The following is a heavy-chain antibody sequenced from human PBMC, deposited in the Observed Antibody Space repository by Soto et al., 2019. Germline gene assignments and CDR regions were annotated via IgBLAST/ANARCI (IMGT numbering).Heavy chain of an antibody. CDR2: ISYDGKVK. CDR1: GFTFSSYA. J-gene: IGHJ4*02. CDR3: ARGIAPLSEYSFDY. V-gene: IGHV3-30*04. Sequence: QVQLVESGGGVVQPGRSLRLSCAASGFTFSSYAMHWVRQAPGKGLEWVAVISYDGKVKYYADSVKGRFTFSRDNSKNTLSLQLKSLRADDTAVYYCARGIAPLSEYSFDYWGQGTLVTVSS. D-gene: IGHD6-13*01.